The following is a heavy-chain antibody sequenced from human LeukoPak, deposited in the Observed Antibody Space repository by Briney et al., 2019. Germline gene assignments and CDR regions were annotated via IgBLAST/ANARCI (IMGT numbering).Heavy chain of an antibody. CDR3: AKKPSSGYYYIDY. Sequence: GGSLRLSCAASGFTCSSYAMSWVRQAPGKGLEWVSTISDSGGSTYYADSVKGRFTISRDNSKNTLYLQMNSLRAEDTAVYCCAKKPSSGYYYIDYWGQGTLVTVSS. J-gene: IGHJ4*02. CDR2: ISDSGGST. V-gene: IGHV3-23*01. CDR1: GFTCSSYA. D-gene: IGHD3-22*01.